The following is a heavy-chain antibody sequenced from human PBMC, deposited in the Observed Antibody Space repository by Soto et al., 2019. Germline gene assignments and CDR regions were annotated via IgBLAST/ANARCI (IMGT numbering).Heavy chain of an antibody. CDR2: IFSSGST. CDR3: VRESTAMVTEYYGMDV. Sequence: SETLSLTCTVSGGSLSGYYWTWIRQPPGKGLEWIGYIFSSGSTNYNPSLESRVTISVDTSKNQFSLELRSVTAADTAVYFCVRESTAMVTEYYGMDVWGQGTTVTVS. D-gene: IGHD5-18*01. CDR1: GGSLSGYY. J-gene: IGHJ6*02. V-gene: IGHV4-59*01.